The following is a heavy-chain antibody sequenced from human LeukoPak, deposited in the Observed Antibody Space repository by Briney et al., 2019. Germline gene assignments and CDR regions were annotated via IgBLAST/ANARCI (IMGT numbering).Heavy chain of an antibody. Sequence: SETLSLTCTVSGGSISTYYGNWIRQAPGKGLEWIGYIYYSGSTNYNPSLKSRVTMSVDTSRNQFSLKLSSVTAADTAVYYCASRHFENWGQGTLVTVSS. CDR2: IYYSGST. CDR1: GGSISTYY. V-gene: IGHV4-59*01. J-gene: IGHJ4*02. CDR3: ASRHFEN.